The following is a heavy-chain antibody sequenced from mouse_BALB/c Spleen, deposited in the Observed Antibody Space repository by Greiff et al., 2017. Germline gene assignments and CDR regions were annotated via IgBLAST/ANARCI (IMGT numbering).Heavy chain of an antibody. CDR1: GYTFTDYA. D-gene: IGHD2-1*01. V-gene: IGHV1S137*01. J-gene: IGHJ4*01. Sequence: QVQLKQSGAELVRPGVSVKISCKGSGYTFTDYAMHWVKQSHAKSLEWIGVISTYYGDASYNQKFKGKATMTVDKSSSTAYMELARLTSEDSAIYYCARDGNYGGAMDYWGQGTSVTVSS. CDR3: ARDGNYGGAMDY. CDR2: ISTYYGDA.